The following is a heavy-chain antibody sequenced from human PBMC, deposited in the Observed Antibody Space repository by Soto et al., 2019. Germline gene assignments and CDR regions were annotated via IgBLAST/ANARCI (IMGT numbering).Heavy chain of an antibody. J-gene: IGHJ4*02. CDR3: ASSYGDSMVDY. Sequence: SETLSLTCTVSGGSISSGGYYWSWIRQHPGKGLEWIGYIYYSGSTYYNPSLKSRVTISVDTSKNQFSLKLSSVTAADTAVYYCASSYGDSMVDYWGQGTLVTVSS. D-gene: IGHD4-17*01. CDR1: GGSISSGGYY. CDR2: IYYSGST. V-gene: IGHV4-31*03.